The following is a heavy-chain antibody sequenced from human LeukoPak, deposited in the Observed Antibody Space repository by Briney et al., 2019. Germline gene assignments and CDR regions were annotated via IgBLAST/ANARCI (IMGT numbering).Heavy chain of an antibody. CDR1: GGTFSSYA. D-gene: IGHD6-19*01. Sequence: ASVKVSCKASGGTFSSYAISWVRQAPGQGLEWMGGIIPIFGTANYAQKFQGRVTITADESTSTAYMELSSLRSEDMAVYYCARVVKYRSGPLTDLLPYYFDYWGQGTLVTVSS. J-gene: IGHJ4*02. CDR3: ARVVKYRSGPLTDLLPYYFDY. CDR2: IIPIFGTA. V-gene: IGHV1-69*01.